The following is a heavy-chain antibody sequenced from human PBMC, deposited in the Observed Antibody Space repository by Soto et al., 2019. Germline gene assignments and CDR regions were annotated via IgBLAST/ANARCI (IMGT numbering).Heavy chain of an antibody. CDR3: ASWRSYSGSYCFDY. Sequence: VKVCCKASGGTFNSYTINLVRQAPGRCLEWVGQVVPMYDSVNYAENFQGRVTITADKSTKTAYMELTSLRSEDTALYFCASWRSYSGSYCFDYWGQGTLVTVSS. D-gene: IGHD1-26*01. CDR1: GGTFNSYT. V-gene: IGHV1-69*06. CDR2: VVPMYDSV. J-gene: IGHJ4*02.